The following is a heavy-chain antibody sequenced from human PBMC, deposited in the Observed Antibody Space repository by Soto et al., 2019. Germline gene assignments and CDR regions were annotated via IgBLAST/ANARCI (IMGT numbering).Heavy chain of an antibody. D-gene: IGHD5-12*01. CDR3: ARARRDGYNFDAFGL. CDR1: GYSFTSYW. J-gene: IGHJ3*01. Sequence: GESLKISCKGSGYSFTSYWIGWVRQMPGKGLEWMGIIYPGDSDTRYSPSFQGQVTISADKSISTAYLQWSSLKASDTAMYYCARARRDGYNFDAFGLWGQGTLVTVSS. V-gene: IGHV5-51*01. CDR2: IYPGDSDT.